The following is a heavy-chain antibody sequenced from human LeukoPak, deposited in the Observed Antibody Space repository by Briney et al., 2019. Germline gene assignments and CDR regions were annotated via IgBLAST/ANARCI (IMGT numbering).Heavy chain of an antibody. CDR3: AKLKGQATRYDY. J-gene: IGHJ4*02. Sequence: GGSLRLSCAASGFTFGNNWMSWVRQSPGEGGEGVASINPDGRDKYYVDSVRGRFTISRDNDKNLLYLQMDSLRAEDAAVYHCAKLKGQATRYDYWGQGILVTVSS. CDR2: INPDGRDK. CDR1: GFTFGNNW. V-gene: IGHV3-7*01. D-gene: IGHD6-6*01.